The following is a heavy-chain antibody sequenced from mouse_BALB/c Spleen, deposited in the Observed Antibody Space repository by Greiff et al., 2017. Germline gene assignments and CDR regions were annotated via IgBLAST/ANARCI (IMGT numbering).Heavy chain of an antibody. Sequence: EVQLQQSGPELVKPGASVKMSCKASGYTFTSYVMHWVKQKPGQGLEWIGYINPYNDGTKYNEKFKGKATLTSDKSSSTAYMELSSLTSEDSAVYYCAREDDYDASGYFDVWGAGTTVTVSS. CDR2: INPYNDGT. D-gene: IGHD2-4*01. CDR3: AREDDYDASGYFDV. V-gene: IGHV1-14*01. J-gene: IGHJ1*01. CDR1: GYTFTSYV.